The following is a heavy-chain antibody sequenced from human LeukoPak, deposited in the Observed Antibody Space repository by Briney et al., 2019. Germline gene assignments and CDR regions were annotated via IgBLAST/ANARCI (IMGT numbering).Heavy chain of an antibody. Sequence: MPGGSLRLSCAASGFTFSDYYMSWIRQAPGKGLEWVSYISSRGDTIYYTDSVKGRFTISRDNAKNSLYLQMNSLRAEDTAVYYCARTGGPQLWLTWGQGTLVTVSS. D-gene: IGHD5-18*01. V-gene: IGHV3-11*04. CDR3: ARTGGPQLWLT. CDR1: GFTFSDYY. J-gene: IGHJ5*02. CDR2: ISSRGDTI.